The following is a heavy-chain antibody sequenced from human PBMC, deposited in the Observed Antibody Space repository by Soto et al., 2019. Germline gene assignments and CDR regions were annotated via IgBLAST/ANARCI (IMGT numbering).Heavy chain of an antibody. D-gene: IGHD6-6*01. CDR2: MNPQTGNT. CDR3: ARLSEESSSSNYYDSCMDV. CDR1: GYTFTRYY. J-gene: IGHJ6*03. V-gene: IGHV1-8*01. Sequence: QVQLVQSGSEGKEPGASMKISCQASGYTFTRYYITWVRQATGQGLEWMGWMNPQTGNTAYAEKFQCRVTMTRSTSTNTAYMELSALRSEDTAVYYWARLSEESSSSNYYDSCMDVLGKGSTVTVSS.